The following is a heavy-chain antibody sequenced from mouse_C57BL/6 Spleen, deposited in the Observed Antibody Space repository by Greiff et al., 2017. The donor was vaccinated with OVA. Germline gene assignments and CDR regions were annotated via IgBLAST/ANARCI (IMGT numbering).Heavy chain of an antibody. J-gene: IGHJ2*01. D-gene: IGHD1-1*01. V-gene: IGHV1-81*01. CDR2: IYPRSGNT. CDR3: ARTLITTEVAGGY. CDR1: GYTFTSYG. Sequence: QVQLQQSGAELARPGASVKLSCKASGYTFTSYGISWVKQRTGQGLEWIVEIYPRSGNTYYNEKFKGKATLTADKSSSTAYMELRSLTSEDSAVYFCARTLITTEVAGGYWGQGTTLTVSS.